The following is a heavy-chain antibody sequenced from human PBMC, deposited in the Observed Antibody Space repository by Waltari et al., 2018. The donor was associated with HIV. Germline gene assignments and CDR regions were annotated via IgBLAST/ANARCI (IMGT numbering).Heavy chain of an antibody. V-gene: IGHV4-34*01. D-gene: IGHD3-22*01. J-gene: IGHJ5*02. CDR1: GGSFSGYY. CDR3: ARETLNHYYHSGGGFDP. Sequence: QVQLQQWGAGLLKPSETLSLTCAVYGGSFSGYYWSWIRQPPGKGLEGIGEINHSGSTNYNPSLKSRVTISVDTSKNQFSLKLSSVTAADTAVYYCARETLNHYYHSGGGFDPWGQGTLVTVSS. CDR2: INHSGST.